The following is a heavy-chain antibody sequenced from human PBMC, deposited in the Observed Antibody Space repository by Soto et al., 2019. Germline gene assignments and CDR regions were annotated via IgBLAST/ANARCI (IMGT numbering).Heavy chain of an antibody. CDR2: IDPSDSQT. V-gene: IGHV5-10-1*01. CDR3: ARQIYDSDTGPNFQYYFDS. Sequence: GESLKISCKGSGYSFAGYWITWVRQKPGKGLEWMGRIDPSDSQTYYSPSFRGHVTISVTKSITTVFLQRSSLRASDTAMYYCARQIYDSDTGPNFQYYFDSWGQGTPVTVSS. CDR1: GYSFAGYW. J-gene: IGHJ4*02. D-gene: IGHD3-22*01.